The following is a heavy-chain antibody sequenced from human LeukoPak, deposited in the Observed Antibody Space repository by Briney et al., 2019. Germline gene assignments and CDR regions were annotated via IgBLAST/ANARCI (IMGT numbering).Heavy chain of an antibody. D-gene: IGHD2-15*01. CDR2: FYTSGST. CDR1: GGSISSGSYY. V-gene: IGHV4-61*02. Sequence: SETLSLTCTVSGGSISSGSYYWSWIRQPAGKGLEWIGRFYTSGSTNYNPSLKSRVTISVDTSKNQFSLKLSSVTAADTAVYYCARSVEGYCRGGSCYSYSYYMDVWGKRTTVTVSS. CDR3: ARSVEGYCRGGSCYSYSYYMDV. J-gene: IGHJ6*03.